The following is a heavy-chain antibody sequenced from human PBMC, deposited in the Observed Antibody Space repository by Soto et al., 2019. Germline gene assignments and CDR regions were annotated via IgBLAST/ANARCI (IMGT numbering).Heavy chain of an antibody. Sequence: PGGSLRLSCAASGFTFSSYGMHWVRQAPGKGLEWVAVISYDGSNTYYADSVKGRFTISRDNSKNTLYLQMNSLRAEDTAVYYCAKDRVYDSSRTDYWGQGTLVTVSS. D-gene: IGHD3-22*01. V-gene: IGHV3-30*18. CDR3: AKDRVYDSSRTDY. J-gene: IGHJ4*02. CDR1: GFTFSSYG. CDR2: ISYDGSNT.